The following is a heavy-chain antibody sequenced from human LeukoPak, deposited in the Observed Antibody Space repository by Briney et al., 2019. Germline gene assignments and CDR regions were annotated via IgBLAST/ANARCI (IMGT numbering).Heavy chain of an antibody. CDR2: INPNSGGT. CDR3: ARGGYCSGGSCYPHSQTIDY. J-gene: IGHJ4*02. D-gene: IGHD2-15*01. V-gene: IGHV1-2*02. Sequence: ASVKVSCKASGYTFTGYYMHWVRQAPGQGLEWMGWINPNSGGTNYAQKFQGRATMTRDTSISTAYMELSRLRSDDTAVYYCARGGYCSGGSCYPHSQTIDYWGQGTLVTVSS. CDR1: GYTFTGYY.